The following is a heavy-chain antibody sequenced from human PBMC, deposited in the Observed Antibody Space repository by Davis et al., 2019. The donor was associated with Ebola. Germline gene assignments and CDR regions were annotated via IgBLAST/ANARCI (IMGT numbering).Heavy chain of an antibody. Sequence: GGSLRLSCAASGFTFSSYSMNWVRQAPGKGLEWVSYISSSSSTIYYADSVKGRFTTPRDNAKNSLYLQMNSLRAEDTAVYYCARTLYYSRQYGMDVWGQGTTVTVSS. D-gene: IGHD3-10*01. CDR1: GFTFSSYS. CDR3: ARTLYYSRQYGMDV. V-gene: IGHV3-48*01. J-gene: IGHJ6*02. CDR2: ISSSSSTI.